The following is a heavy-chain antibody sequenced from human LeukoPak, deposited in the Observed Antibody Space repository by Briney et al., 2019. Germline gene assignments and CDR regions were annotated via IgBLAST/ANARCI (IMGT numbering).Heavy chain of an antibody. Sequence: GGSLRLSCAASGFTFSSYSMNWVRQAPGKGLEWVSSISSSSSYIYYADSVKGRFTTSRDNAKNSLYLQMNSLRAEDTAVYYCARDSLVVVAANDYWGQGTLVTVSS. D-gene: IGHD2-15*01. CDR3: ARDSLVVVAANDY. CDR1: GFTFSSYS. CDR2: ISSSSSYI. J-gene: IGHJ4*02. V-gene: IGHV3-21*01.